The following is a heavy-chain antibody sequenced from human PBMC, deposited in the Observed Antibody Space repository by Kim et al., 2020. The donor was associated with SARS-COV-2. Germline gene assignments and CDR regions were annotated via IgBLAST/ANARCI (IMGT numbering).Heavy chain of an antibody. V-gene: IGHV4-39*01. CDR3: ARQPILTGYNWFDP. CDR1: GGSISSSSYY. J-gene: IGHJ5*02. D-gene: IGHD3-9*01. Sequence: SENLSLTCTVSGGSISSSSYYWGWIRQPPGKGLEWIGSIYYSGSTYYNPSLKSRVTISVDTSKNQFSLKLSSVTAADTAVYYCARQPILTGYNWFDPWGQGTLVTVSS. CDR2: IYYSGST.